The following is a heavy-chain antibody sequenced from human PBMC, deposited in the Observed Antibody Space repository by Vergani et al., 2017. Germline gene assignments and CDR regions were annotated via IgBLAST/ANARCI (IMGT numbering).Heavy chain of an antibody. CDR1: GFTFSSSA. D-gene: IGHD2-2*02. CDR2: ISYDGSNK. CDR3: ARAPSSLLYRAGYFQH. J-gene: IGHJ1*01. V-gene: IGHV3-30-3*01. Sequence: VQLVESGGGLVKPGGSLRLSCAASGFTFSSSAMHWVRQAPGKGLEWVAVISYDGSNKYYADSVKGRFTISRDNSKNTLYLQMNSLRAEDTAVYYCARAPSSLLYRAGYFQHWGQGTLVTVSS.